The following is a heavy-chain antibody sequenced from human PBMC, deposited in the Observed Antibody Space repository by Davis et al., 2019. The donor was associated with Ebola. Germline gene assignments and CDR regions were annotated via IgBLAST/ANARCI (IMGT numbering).Heavy chain of an antibody. CDR1: GGSVSSGSYY. D-gene: IGHD3-22*01. CDR2: IYYSGST. CDR3: ARGNDSSGYYYVY. Sequence: PSETLSLTCTVSGGSVSSGSYYWSWIRQPPGKGLEWIGYIYYSGSTNYNPSLKSRVTISVDTSKNQFSLKLSYVTAEDTAVYYCARGNDSSGYYYVYWGQGTLVTVSS. J-gene: IGHJ4*02. V-gene: IGHV4-61*01.